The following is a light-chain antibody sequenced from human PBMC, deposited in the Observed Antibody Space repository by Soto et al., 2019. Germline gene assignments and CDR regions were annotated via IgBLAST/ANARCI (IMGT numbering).Light chain of an antibody. J-gene: IGKJ1*01. V-gene: IGKV3-11*01. CDR3: QQRSNWPPWT. CDR2: DAS. CDR1: QSVSSY. Sequence: EIVLTQSPATLSLSPGERATLSCRASQSVSSYLAWYQQKPGQAPRLLIYDASSRATGIPARFSGSGSGTDFTLTISSLEPEDFAVYYCQQRSNWPPWTFGQGSMVDVK.